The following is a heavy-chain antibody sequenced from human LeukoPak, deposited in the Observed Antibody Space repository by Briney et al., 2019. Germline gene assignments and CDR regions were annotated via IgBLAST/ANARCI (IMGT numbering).Heavy chain of an antibody. Sequence: GGSLRLSCAVSGITLSNYGMSWVRQAPGKGLEWVAGISDSGGSTNYADSVKGRFTISRDNPKNTLYLQMNSLRAEDTAVYFCARDRAAIFAFDIWGQGTMVTVSS. CDR1: GITLSNYG. CDR3: ARDRAAIFAFDI. D-gene: IGHD2-2*01. J-gene: IGHJ3*02. V-gene: IGHV3-23*01. CDR2: ISDSGGST.